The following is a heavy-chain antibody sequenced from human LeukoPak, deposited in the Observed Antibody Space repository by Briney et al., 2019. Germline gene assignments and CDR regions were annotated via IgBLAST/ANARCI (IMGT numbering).Heavy chain of an antibody. J-gene: IGHJ4*02. CDR1: GGSISSYY. V-gene: IGHV4-4*07. D-gene: IGHD3-22*01. CDR2: IYTSGST. CDR3: ARESSITMIVALDY. Sequence: PSETLSLTCTVSGGSISSYYWSWIRQPAGKGLEWIGRIYTSGSTNYNPSLKSRVTIPVDTSKNQFSLKLSSVTAADTAVYYCARESSITMIVALDYWGQGTLVTVSS.